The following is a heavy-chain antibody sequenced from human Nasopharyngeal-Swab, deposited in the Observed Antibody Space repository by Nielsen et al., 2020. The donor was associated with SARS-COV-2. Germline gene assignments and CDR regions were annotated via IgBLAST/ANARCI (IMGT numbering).Heavy chain of an antibody. CDR2: INPNSGGT. V-gene: IGHV1-2*06. CDR1: GYTFTGYY. D-gene: IGHD3-22*01. CDR3: ARSPRYYDSSGKLDY. J-gene: IGHJ4*02. Sequence: ASVKVSCKASGYTFTGYYMHWVRQAPGQGLEWMGRINPNSGGTNYAQKFQGRVTITRDTSASTAYMELSSLRSEDTAVYYCARSPRYYDSSGKLDYWGQGTLVTVSS.